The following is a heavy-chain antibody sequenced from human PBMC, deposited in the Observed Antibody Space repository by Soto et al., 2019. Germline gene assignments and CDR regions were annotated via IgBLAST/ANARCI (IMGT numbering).Heavy chain of an antibody. CDR1: GYIFTDYA. CDR2: INTGSGNT. D-gene: IGHD2-21*01. V-gene: IGHV1-3*04. CDR3: ARSPKVVLGANDY. J-gene: IGHJ4*02. Sequence: QVQLLQSGAEVTKPGASVKVSCAASGYIFTDYAIHWVRQGPGHRLEWMGWINTGSGNTRYSQRFQGRVTISRGTSATTAYMELSSLTSAGTAVYYFARSPKVVLGANDYWGQGTLVTVSS.